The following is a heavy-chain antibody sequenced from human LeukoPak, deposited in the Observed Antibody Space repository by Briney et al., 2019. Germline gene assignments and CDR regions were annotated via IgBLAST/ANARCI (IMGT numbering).Heavy chain of an antibody. Sequence: GGSLRLSCAASGFTFSRYWMHWVRQAPGKGLVWVSRININGSSTIYADSVKGRFTISRDNAKNTLYLQMNNLRADDTAVYYCARDGPHYDLDVWGQGTTVTVSS. J-gene: IGHJ6*02. D-gene: IGHD3-3*01. CDR3: ARDGPHYDLDV. CDR1: GFTFSRYW. CDR2: ININGSST. V-gene: IGHV3-74*01.